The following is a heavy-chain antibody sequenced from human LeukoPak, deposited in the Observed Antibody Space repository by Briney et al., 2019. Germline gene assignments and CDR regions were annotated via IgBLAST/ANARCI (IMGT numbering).Heavy chain of an antibody. CDR3: AREDLITMIVVVSSAFDI. CDR2: ISSSSSYI. CDR1: GFTFSSYS. J-gene: IGHJ3*02. V-gene: IGHV3-21*01. D-gene: IGHD3-22*01. Sequence: PGGSLRLSCAASGFTFSSYSMTWVRQAPGKGLEWVSSISSSSSYIYCADSVKGRFTISRDNAKNSLYLQMNSLRAEDTAVYYCAREDLITMIVVVSSAFDIWGQGTMVTVSS.